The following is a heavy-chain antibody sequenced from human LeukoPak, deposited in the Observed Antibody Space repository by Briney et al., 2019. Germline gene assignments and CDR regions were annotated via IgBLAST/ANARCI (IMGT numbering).Heavy chain of an antibody. CDR3: ARRNYNSSGYYRI. J-gene: IGHJ4*02. Sequence: SETLSLTCTVSGGSINSSSYYWGWIGQPPGKGLEWVGSIYYSGRTYYNPSLKSRVTISVDTSKSHFSLQLSSVTAADTAVYYCARRNYNSSGYYRIWGQGTLVTVSS. V-gene: IGHV4-39*02. D-gene: IGHD3-22*01. CDR2: IYYSGRT. CDR1: GGSINSSSYY.